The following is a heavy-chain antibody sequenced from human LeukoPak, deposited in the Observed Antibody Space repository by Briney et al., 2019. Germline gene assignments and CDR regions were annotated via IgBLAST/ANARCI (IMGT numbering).Heavy chain of an antibody. CDR1: GYTFTSYY. Sequence: ASVKVSCKASGYTFTSYYMHWVRQAPGQGLEWMGWINPNSGGTNYAQKFQGRVTMTRDTSISTAYMELSRLRSDDTAVYYCARESMYNWNYRGPVDYWGQGTLVTVSS. J-gene: IGHJ4*02. V-gene: IGHV1-2*02. D-gene: IGHD1-7*01. CDR3: ARESMYNWNYRGPVDY. CDR2: INPNSGGT.